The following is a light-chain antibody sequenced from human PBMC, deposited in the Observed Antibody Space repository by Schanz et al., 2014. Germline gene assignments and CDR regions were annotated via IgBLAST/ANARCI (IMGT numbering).Light chain of an antibody. J-gene: IGLJ2*01. CDR2: DVT. CDR3: SSYAGANTLV. V-gene: IGLV2-14*01. Sequence: QSALTQPASVSGSPGQSITISCTGTSSDVGGYNYVSWYQQHPGKAPKLIIFDVTSRPSGVSNRFSGSKSGNTASLTISGLQAEDEADYYCSSYAGANTLVFGGGTKLTVL. CDR1: SSDVGGYNY.